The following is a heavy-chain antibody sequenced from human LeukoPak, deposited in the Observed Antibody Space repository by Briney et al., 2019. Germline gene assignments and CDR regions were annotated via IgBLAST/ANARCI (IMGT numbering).Heavy chain of an antibody. Sequence: ASVKVSCKASGGTFSGYAISWVRQAPGQGLEWMGGIIPIFGTANYAQKFQGRVTITTDESTSTAYMELSSLRSEDTAVYYCASSTTVTALFDYWGQGTLVTVSS. CDR2: IIPIFGTA. CDR3: ASSTTVTALFDY. D-gene: IGHD4-17*01. J-gene: IGHJ4*02. CDR1: GGTFSGYA. V-gene: IGHV1-69*05.